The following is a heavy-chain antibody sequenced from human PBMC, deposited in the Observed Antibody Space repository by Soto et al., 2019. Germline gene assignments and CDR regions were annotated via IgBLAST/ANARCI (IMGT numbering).Heavy chain of an antibody. Sequence: QVQLQKWGAGLFKPSETLSLTCAVYGGSFSGYYWSWIRPPPGKGVGWIGEINHSGRTNYNPSLKSRLTIPVDTSKNQFSLKLSSVTAADTAVYYCARGHRRAMAMYYFDYWGQGTLVTVSS. J-gene: IGHJ4*02. CDR3: ARGHRRAMAMYYFDY. V-gene: IGHV4-34*01. D-gene: IGHD5-18*01. CDR1: GGSFSGYY. CDR2: INHSGRT.